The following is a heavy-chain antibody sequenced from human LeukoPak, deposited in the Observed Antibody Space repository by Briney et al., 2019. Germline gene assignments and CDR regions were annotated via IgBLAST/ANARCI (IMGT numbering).Heavy chain of an antibody. CDR2: ISAYNGNT. D-gene: IGHD1-1*01. J-gene: IGHJ5*02. Sequence: ASVKVSCKASGYTFTSYAMNWVRQAPGQGLEWMGWISAYNGNTNYAQKLQGRVTMTTDTSTSTAYMELRSLRSDDTAVYYCAREPNGWFDPWGQGTLVTVSS. CDR1: GYTFTSYA. CDR3: AREPNGWFDP. V-gene: IGHV1-18*01.